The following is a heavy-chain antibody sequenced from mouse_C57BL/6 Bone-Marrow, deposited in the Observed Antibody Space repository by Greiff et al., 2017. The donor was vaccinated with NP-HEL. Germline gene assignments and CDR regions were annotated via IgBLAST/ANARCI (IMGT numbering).Heavy chain of an antibody. J-gene: IGHJ2*01. Sequence: EVKVVESEGGLVQPGSSMKLSCTASGFTFSDYYMAWVRQVPEKGLEWVANINYDGSSTYYLDSLKSCLLISRYNAKNMLDLQMSSMKSEDTATDYCARERYGNFFDYWGQGTTLTVSS. CDR2: INYDGSST. CDR3: ARERYGNFFDY. CDR1: GFTFSDYY. D-gene: IGHD2-10*02. V-gene: IGHV5-16*01.